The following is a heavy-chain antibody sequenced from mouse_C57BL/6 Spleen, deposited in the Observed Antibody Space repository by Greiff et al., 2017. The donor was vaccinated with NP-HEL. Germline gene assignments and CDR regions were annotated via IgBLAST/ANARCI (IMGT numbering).Heavy chain of an antibody. J-gene: IGHJ4*01. V-gene: IGHV2-5*01. CDR2: IWRGGST. Sequence: VQRVESGPGLVQPSQSLSITCTVSGFSLTSYGVHWVRQSPGKGLEWLGVIWRGGSTDYNAAFMSRLSITKDNSKSQVFFKMNSLQADDTAIYYCAKTLITTVVAYYYAMDYWGQGTSVTVSS. D-gene: IGHD1-1*01. CDR1: GFSLTSYG. CDR3: AKTLITTVVAYYYAMDY.